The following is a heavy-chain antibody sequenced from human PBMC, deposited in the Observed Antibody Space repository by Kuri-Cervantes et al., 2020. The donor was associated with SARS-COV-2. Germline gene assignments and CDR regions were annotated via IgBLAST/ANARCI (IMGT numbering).Heavy chain of an antibody. D-gene: IGHD2-2*01. V-gene: IGHV3-23*01. Sequence: GGSLRLSCAASGFTFSSNAMTWVRQAPGKGLEWVSGFSGSGRSTYYADSVKGRFTISRDNSKNTLHLQMNSLRAEDTAVYYCAKAGDIVVVPAAYFDYWGQGTLVTVSS. J-gene: IGHJ4*02. CDR1: GFTFSSNA. CDR3: AKAGDIVVVPAAYFDY. CDR2: FSGSGRST.